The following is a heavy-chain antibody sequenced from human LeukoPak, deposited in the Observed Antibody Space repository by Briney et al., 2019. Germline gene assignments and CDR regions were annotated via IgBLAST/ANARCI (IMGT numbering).Heavy chain of an antibody. CDR3: ATLGKYYDILTGYWMEYYFDY. V-gene: IGHV3-53*01. J-gene: IGHJ4*02. Sequence: GGSLRLSCAASGFTFSSNYMSWVRQAPGKGLEWVSVIYSGGSTYYADSVKGRFTISRDNSKNTLYLQMNSLRAEDTAVYYCATLGKYYDILTGYWMEYYFDYWGQGTLVTVSS. CDR1: GFTFSSNY. D-gene: IGHD3-9*01. CDR2: IYSGGST.